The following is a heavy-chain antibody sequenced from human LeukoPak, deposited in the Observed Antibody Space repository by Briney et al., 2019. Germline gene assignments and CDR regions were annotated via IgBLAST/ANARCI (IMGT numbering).Heavy chain of an antibody. V-gene: IGHV3-21*01. Sequence: GGSLRLSCAVSGFTFSTYIMNWVRQAPGKGLEWVSSISASSTHIYYADSVRGRFSISRDNAKNLLFLQMNSLRAEDTAVYYCARSPGDYWDFDYWGQGTLVTVSS. J-gene: IGHJ4*02. CDR1: GFTFSTYI. CDR3: ARSPGDYWDFDY. D-gene: IGHD4-17*01. CDR2: ISASSTHI.